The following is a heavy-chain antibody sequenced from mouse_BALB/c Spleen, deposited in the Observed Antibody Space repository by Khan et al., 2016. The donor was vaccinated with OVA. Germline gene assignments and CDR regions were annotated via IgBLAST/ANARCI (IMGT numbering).Heavy chain of an antibody. Sequence: QIQLVQSGPELKKPGETVKISCKASGYTFKNHGMNWVKQAPGKGLKWMGWINTYTGEPTYVEDFKGRFAFSLETSASTAYLQLNNLKNEDTATYFCARHPFFSYVMVYWGQGTSVTVSS. V-gene: IGHV9-3-1*01. CDR2: INTYTGEP. J-gene: IGHJ4*01. CDR1: GYTFKNHG. CDR3: ARHPFFSYVMVY.